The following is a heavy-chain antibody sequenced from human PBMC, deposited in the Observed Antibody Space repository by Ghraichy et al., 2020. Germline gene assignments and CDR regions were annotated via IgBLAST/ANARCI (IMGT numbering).Heavy chain of an antibody. J-gene: IGHJ4*02. CDR3: ARGGGAGIGY. CDR1: GGSFSGYY. Sequence: SETLSLTCAVYGGSFSGYYWSWIRQPPGKGLEWIGEINHSGSTNYNPSLKSRVTISVDTSKNQFSLKLSSVTAADTAVYYCARGGGAGIGYWGQGTLVTVSS. D-gene: IGHD6-19*01. CDR2: INHSGST. V-gene: IGHV4-34*01.